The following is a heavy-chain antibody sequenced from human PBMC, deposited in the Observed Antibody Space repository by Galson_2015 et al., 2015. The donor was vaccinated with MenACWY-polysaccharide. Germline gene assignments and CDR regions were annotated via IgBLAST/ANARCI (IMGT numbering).Heavy chain of an antibody. J-gene: IGHJ4*02. CDR3: ARRPFLERRILVKIRPRYYFDC. CDR2: ISHGGHT. V-gene: IGHV4-34*01. CDR1: VDSFRKHF. D-gene: IGHD2/OR15-2a*01. Sequence: SETLCLTCAVYVDSFRKHFWSWIRQPPVKGLEWIGEISHGGHTPYKPSLRNRVTMSVDASKSQFSLGLGPVTAADTAVYYCARRPFLERRILVKIRPRYYFDCWGQGGRVTVSS.